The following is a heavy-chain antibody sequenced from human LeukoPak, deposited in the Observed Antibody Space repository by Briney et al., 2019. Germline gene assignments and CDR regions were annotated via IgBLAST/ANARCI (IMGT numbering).Heavy chain of an antibody. Sequence: PGGSLRLSCAASGFTISSYAMNWVRQAPGKGLEWVSYISSSSSPINYADSVKGRFTIPRDNAKNSLYLQMNSLRDEDTAVYYCARDCRLNCARQPGFDSWGQGTLVTVSS. V-gene: IGHV3-48*02. CDR1: GFTISSYA. CDR2: ISSSSSPI. D-gene: IGHD1-1*01. CDR3: ARDCRLNCARQPGFDS. J-gene: IGHJ5*01.